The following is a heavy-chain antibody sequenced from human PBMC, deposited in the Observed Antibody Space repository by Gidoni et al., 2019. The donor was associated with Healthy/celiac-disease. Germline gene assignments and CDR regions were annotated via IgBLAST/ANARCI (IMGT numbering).Heavy chain of an antibody. CDR3: ARPKYGSGTSGYFDY. V-gene: IGHV3-30*04. J-gene: IGHJ4*02. CDR2: ISYDGSNK. D-gene: IGHD3-10*01. Sequence: QVQLVESGGGVVQPGRYLRRPWAASGVTYSSYARHWVRQASGKGLEWVAVISYDGSNKYYADSVKGRFTISRDNSKNTLYLQMHSLRAEDTAVYYCARPKYGSGTSGYFDYWGQGTLVTVSS. CDR1: GVTYSSYA.